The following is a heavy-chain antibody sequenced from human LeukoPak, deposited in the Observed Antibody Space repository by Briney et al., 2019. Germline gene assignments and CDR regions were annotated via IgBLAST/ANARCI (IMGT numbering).Heavy chain of an antibody. Sequence: SETLSLTCTVSGGSISSGGYYWSWIRQHPGKGLEWIGYIYYSGSTYYNPSLKSRVTISVDTSKNQFSLKLSSVTAEDTAVYYCAKDQYSGSYCTSDYWGQGTLVTVSS. D-gene: IGHD1-26*01. CDR1: GGSISSGGYY. CDR2: IYYSGST. V-gene: IGHV4-31*03. J-gene: IGHJ4*02. CDR3: AKDQYSGSYCTSDY.